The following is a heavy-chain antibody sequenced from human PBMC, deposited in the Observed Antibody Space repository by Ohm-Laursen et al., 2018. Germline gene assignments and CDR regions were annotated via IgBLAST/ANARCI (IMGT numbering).Heavy chain of an antibody. CDR1: GFTFRSYG. CDR3: AKDPAGGGYSSSWYHWFDP. D-gene: IGHD6-13*01. V-gene: IGHV3-33*06. J-gene: IGHJ5*02. CDR2: IWYDGTNK. Sequence: SLRLSCAAAGFTFRSYGMHWVRQAPGKGLEWVAVIWYDGTNKYYADSVKGRFTISRDNSKNTLYLQMNSLRAEDTAVYYCAKDPAGGGYSSSWYHWFDPWGQGTLVTVSS.